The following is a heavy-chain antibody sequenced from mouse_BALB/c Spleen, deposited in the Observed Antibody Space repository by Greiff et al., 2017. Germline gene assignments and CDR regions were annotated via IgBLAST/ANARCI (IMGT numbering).Heavy chain of an antibody. CDR2: IYPGNSDT. CDR1: GYTFTSYW. D-gene: IGHD2-1*01. J-gene: IGHJ2*01. CDR3: TPYGNYLRLQFDY. V-gene: IGHV1-5*01. Sequence: VQLKQSGTVLARPGASVKMSCKASGYTFTSYWMHWVKQRPGQGLEWIGAIYPGNSDTSYNQKFKGKAKLTAVTSTSTAYMELSSLTNEDSAVYYCTPYGNYLRLQFDYWGQGTTLTVSS.